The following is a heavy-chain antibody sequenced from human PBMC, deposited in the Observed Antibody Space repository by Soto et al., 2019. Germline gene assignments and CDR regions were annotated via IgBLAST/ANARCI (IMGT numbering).Heavy chain of an antibody. Sequence: EVQLVESGGGLVQPGGSLRLSCAASGFTFSSYSMNWVRQAPGKGLEWVSYISSSSSTIYYADSVKGRFTISRDNAKNSLYLQMNSLRAEDTAVYYCVRGPALMTTVTRWYFDLWGRGTLVTVSS. D-gene: IGHD4-17*01. J-gene: IGHJ2*01. CDR2: ISSSSSTI. V-gene: IGHV3-48*01. CDR3: VRGPALMTTVTRWYFDL. CDR1: GFTFSSYS.